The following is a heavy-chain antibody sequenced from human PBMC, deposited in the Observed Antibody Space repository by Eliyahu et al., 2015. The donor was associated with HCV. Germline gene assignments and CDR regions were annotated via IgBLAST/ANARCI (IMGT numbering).Heavy chain of an antibody. CDR1: GGSISSYY. CDR3: ARDKPQTPVTTSHYYYGMDV. D-gene: IGHD4-17*01. Sequence: QVQLQESGPGLVKPSETLSLTCTVSGGSISSYYWSWIRQPPGKRLEWIGYIYLHGGTPYTTSLKSRVTISVDTSKNQFSLKLSSVTAADTAVYYCARDKPQTPVTTSHYYYGMDVWGQGTTVTVSS. V-gene: IGHV4-59*01. CDR2: IYLHGGT. J-gene: IGHJ6*02.